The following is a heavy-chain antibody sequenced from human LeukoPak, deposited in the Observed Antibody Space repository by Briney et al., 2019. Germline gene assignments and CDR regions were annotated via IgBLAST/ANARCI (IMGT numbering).Heavy chain of an antibody. Sequence: ASVKVSCKASGYTFTSYDINWVRQATGQGLAWMGWMNPNSGNTGYAQKFQGRVTMTRNTSISTAYMELSSLRSEDTDVYYRARVGTRLPEYSSSYYYYYMDVWGKGTTVTVSS. J-gene: IGHJ6*03. D-gene: IGHD6-6*01. V-gene: IGHV1-8*01. CDR2: MNPNSGNT. CDR1: GYTFTSYD. CDR3: ARVGTRLPEYSSSYYYYYMDV.